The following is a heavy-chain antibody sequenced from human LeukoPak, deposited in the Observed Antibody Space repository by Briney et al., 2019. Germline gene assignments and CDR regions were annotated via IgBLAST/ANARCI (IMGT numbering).Heavy chain of an antibody. Sequence: AGGSLRLSCAASGFTFDDYAMHWVRQAPGKGLEWVSGISWNSGSIGYADSVKGRFTISRDNAKNSLYLQMNSLRAEDTALYYCAPPTGDPIFGNWGQGTLVTVSS. CDR3: APPTGDPIFGN. V-gene: IGHV3-9*01. CDR2: ISWNSGSI. D-gene: IGHD7-27*01. J-gene: IGHJ4*02. CDR1: GFTFDDYA.